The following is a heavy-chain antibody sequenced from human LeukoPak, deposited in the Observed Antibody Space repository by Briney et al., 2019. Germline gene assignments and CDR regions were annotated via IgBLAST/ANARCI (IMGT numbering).Heavy chain of an antibody. Sequence: PGGSLRLSCAASGFTFYDYAMHWVRHAPGKGLEWVSGISWNSGSIVYADSVKGRFTISRDNAKNSLYLQMNSLRAEDTALYYCAKDYYYDSSGYYPYWGQGTLVTVSS. CDR2: ISWNSGSI. J-gene: IGHJ4*02. V-gene: IGHV3-9*01. CDR1: GFTFYDYA. D-gene: IGHD3-22*01. CDR3: AKDYYYDSSGYYPY.